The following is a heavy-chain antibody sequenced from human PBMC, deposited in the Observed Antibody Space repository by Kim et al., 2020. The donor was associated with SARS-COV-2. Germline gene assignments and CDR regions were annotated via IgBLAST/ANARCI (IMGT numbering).Heavy chain of an antibody. Sequence: SETLSLTCAVYGGSFSGYYWRWIRQPPGKGLEWIGEINNSGSTNDNPSLKSRVTISVDTSKNQFSLKLSSVTAADTAVYYCARVSLLGSGIFLSYYGMDVWGQGTTVTVSS. V-gene: IGHV4-34*01. CDR2: INNSGST. D-gene: IGHD2-15*01. CDR1: GGSFSGYY. CDR3: ARVSLLGSGIFLSYYGMDV. J-gene: IGHJ6*02.